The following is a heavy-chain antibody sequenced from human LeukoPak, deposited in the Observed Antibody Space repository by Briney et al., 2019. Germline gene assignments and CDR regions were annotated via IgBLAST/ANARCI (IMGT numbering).Heavy chain of an antibody. J-gene: IGHJ2*01. CDR1: GGSISSSSYY. CDR3: ARFPPLDNWNDVPQGWYFDL. CDR2: IYYSGST. V-gene: IGHV4-39*07. D-gene: IGHD1-1*01. Sequence: SETLSLTCTVSGGSISSSSYYWGWIRQPPGKGLEWIGSIYYSGSTYYNPSLKSRVTISVDTSKNQFSLKLSSVTAADTAVYYCARFPPLDNWNDVPQGWYFDLWGRGTLVTVSS.